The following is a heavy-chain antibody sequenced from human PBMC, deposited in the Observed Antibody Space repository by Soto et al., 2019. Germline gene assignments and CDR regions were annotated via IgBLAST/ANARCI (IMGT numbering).Heavy chain of an antibody. Sequence: ASVKVSCKSSGYTFTSYGISWVRQAPGQGLEWMGWISAYNGNTNYAQKLQGRVTMTTDTSTSTAYMELRSLRSDDTAVYYCARGRRGMVRGVISYGMDVWGQGTTVTVSS. CDR2: ISAYNGNT. D-gene: IGHD3-10*01. V-gene: IGHV1-18*01. CDR1: GYTFTSYG. CDR3: ARGRRGMVRGVISYGMDV. J-gene: IGHJ6*02.